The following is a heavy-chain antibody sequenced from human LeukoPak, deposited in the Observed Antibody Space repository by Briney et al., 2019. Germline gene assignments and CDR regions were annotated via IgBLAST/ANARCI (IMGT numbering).Heavy chain of an antibody. V-gene: IGHV3-23*01. Sequence: GGSLRLSCAASGFTFSNYAMNWVRQAPGKGLEWVSSINGIGGSTYYADSVKGRSTISRDNSKNTLYLQVNSLRAEDTAVYYCAKPARTDYADYWGQGTLVTVSS. CDR2: INGIGGST. D-gene: IGHD1-14*01. J-gene: IGHJ4*02. CDR1: GFTFSNYA. CDR3: AKPARTDYADY.